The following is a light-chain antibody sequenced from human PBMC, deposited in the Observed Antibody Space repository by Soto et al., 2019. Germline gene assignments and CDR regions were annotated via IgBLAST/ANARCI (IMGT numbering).Light chain of an antibody. CDR3: EQSYSSIT. V-gene: IGKV1-39*01. J-gene: IGKJ5*01. CDR1: QSIYIY. CDR2: AAS. Sequence: LQITPSLFSLSASIGALSPITFLASQSIYIYLNWYQQKPGKDPNLLIYAASSLQRGVPSTFSGGGSGTDFTLIISSLHPEDFATYYCEQSYSSITVGHGTQLEI.